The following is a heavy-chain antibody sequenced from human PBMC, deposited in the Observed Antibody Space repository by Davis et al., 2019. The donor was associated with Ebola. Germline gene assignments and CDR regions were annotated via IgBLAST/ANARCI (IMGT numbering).Heavy chain of an antibody. D-gene: IGHD3-10*02. CDR3: SLSSAGPDY. V-gene: IGHV3-73*01. Sequence: GGSLRLSCAASGFTFSSYWMHWVRQSSGNGLEWFGRIRSKANSYATAYAASVKGRFTISRDDSKNTAYLQMNSLKTEDTAVYYCSLSSAGPDYWGQGTLVTVSS. CDR2: IRSKANSYAT. J-gene: IGHJ4*02. CDR1: GFTFSSYW.